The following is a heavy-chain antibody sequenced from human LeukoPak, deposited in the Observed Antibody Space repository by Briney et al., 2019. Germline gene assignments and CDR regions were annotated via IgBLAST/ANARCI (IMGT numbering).Heavy chain of an antibody. CDR2: ISAYNGNT. J-gene: IGHJ6*03. CDR3: AREVIVGATYYYYYYMDV. V-gene: IGHV1-18*01. Sequence: ASVKVSCKASGYTFTSYGISWVRQAPGQGLEWMGWISAYNGNTNYAQKLQGRVTMTTDTSTSTAYMELRSLRSDDTAVYYCAREVIVGATYYYYYYMDVWGKGTTVTVSS. D-gene: IGHD1-26*01. CDR1: GYTFTSYG.